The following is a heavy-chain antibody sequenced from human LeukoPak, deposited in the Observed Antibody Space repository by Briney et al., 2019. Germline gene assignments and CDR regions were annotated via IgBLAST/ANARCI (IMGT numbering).Heavy chain of an antibody. J-gene: IGHJ4*02. CDR3: ARGTAGYHSSYFDY. V-gene: IGHV3-74*01. D-gene: IGHD3-16*02. CDR1: GFTSSSPW. CDR2: INSDGSAT. Sequence: GGSLRLSCAASGFTSSSPWMHWVRQAPGKGLVWVSRINSDGSATAYADSVKGRFTISRDNAENTLYLQMNSLRAEDTAVYYCARGTAGYHSSYFDYWGQGTLVTVSS.